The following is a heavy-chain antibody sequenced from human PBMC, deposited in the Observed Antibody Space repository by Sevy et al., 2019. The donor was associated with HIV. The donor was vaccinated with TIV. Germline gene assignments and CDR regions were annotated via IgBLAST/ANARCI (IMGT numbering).Heavy chain of an antibody. CDR3: AKTYADTTMDLYYYDS. CDR1: GLTFSTYG. D-gene: IGHD5-18*01. Sequence: RGSLRLSCAASGLTFSTYGMHWVRQAPGKGLEWVALISGDGSNTYYAGSVTGRFTISRDNSKNTLYLQMNSLRADDTAMYYCAKTYADTTMDLYYYDSWGQVTLVTVSS. V-gene: IGHV3-30*18. J-gene: IGHJ4*02. CDR2: ISGDGSNT.